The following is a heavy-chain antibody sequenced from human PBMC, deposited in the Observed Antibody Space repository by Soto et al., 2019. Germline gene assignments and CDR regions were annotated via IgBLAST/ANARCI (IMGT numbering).Heavy chain of an antibody. Sequence: PSETLSLTCAVYGGSFSGYYWSWIRQPPGKGLEWIGEINHSGSTNYNPSLKSRVTISVDTSKNQFSLKLSSVTAADTAVYYCARLSYSSSWYLVARWFDPWGQGTLVTVSS. J-gene: IGHJ5*02. CDR3: ARLSYSSSWYLVARWFDP. CDR1: GGSFSGYY. CDR2: INHSGST. V-gene: IGHV4-34*01. D-gene: IGHD6-13*01.